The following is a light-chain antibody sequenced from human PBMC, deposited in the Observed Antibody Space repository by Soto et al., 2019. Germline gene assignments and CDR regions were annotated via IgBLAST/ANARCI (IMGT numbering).Light chain of an antibody. V-gene: IGKV3-20*01. CDR3: QQYITSPWT. J-gene: IGKJ1*01. CDR2: AGS. Sequence: EIVLTQSPGTLSLSAGERATVSCRASQSVRCSLLAWYQQKPGQAPRLLIYAGSSRATGIPDRFSGSGSGTDFTLTISRLEPEDFAVYYCQQYITSPWTFGQGTKVDIK. CDR1: QSVRCSL.